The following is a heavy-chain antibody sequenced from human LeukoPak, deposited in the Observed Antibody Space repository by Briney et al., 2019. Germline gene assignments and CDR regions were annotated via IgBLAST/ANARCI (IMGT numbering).Heavy chain of an antibody. Sequence: GGSLRLSCAASGFTFSSYAMHWVREAPGKGLEWVAVISYDGSNKYYADSVKGRFTISRDNSKNTLYLQMNSLRAEDTAAYYCAKGYYFDILSGYSSLDSWGQGTLVTVSS. V-gene: IGHV3-30*04. J-gene: IGHJ4*02. D-gene: IGHD3-9*01. CDR2: ISYDGSNK. CDR3: AKGYYFDILSGYSSLDS. CDR1: GFTFSSYA.